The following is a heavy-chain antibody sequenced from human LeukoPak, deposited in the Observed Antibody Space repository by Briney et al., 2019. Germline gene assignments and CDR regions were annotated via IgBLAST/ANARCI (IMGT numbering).Heavy chain of an antibody. V-gene: IGHV3-23*01. CDR1: GFTFSSYA. CDR2: ISGSGGST. D-gene: IGHD3-16*01. CDR3: AKWGGPDYGSLRAYGMDV. Sequence: GGSLRLSCAASGFTFSSYAMSWVRQAPGKGLEWVSAISGSGGSTYYADSVKGRFTISRDNSKNTLYLQMNSLRAEDTAVYYCAKWGGPDYGSLRAYGMDVWGQGTTVTVSS. J-gene: IGHJ6*02.